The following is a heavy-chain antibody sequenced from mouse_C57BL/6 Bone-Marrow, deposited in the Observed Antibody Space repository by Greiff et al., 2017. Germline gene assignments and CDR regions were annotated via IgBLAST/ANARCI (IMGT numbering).Heavy chain of an antibody. CDR1: GYAFSSYW. CDR2: IYPGDGDT. J-gene: IGHJ3*01. D-gene: IGHD4-1*01. CDR3: ARANWERGTWFAY. V-gene: IGHV1-80*01. Sequence: QVQLQQSGAELVKPGASVKISCKASGYAFSSYWLNWVKQRPGKGLEWIGQIYPGDGDTNYNGKFKGKATLTADKSSSTAYMQLSSLPSEDSAVYFCARANWERGTWFAYWGQGTLVTVSA.